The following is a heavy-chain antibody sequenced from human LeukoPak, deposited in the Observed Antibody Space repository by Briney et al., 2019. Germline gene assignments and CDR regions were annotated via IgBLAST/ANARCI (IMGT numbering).Heavy chain of an antibody. V-gene: IGHV1-8*01. CDR2: MNPNSGNT. Sequence: ASVKVSCKASGYTFTSYDINWVRQATGQGLEWMGWMNPNSGNTGYAQKFQGRVTMTRNTSISTAYMELSSLRSEDTAAYYCARGGVPIIVVPAAKDRWWAYYAYYGMDVWGQGTTVTVSS. D-gene: IGHD2-2*01. J-gene: IGHJ6*02. CDR1: GYTFTSYD. CDR3: ARGGVPIIVVPAAKDRWWAYYAYYGMDV.